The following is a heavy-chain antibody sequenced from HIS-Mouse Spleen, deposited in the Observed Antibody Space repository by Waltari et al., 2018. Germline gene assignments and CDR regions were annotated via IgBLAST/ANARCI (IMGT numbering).Heavy chain of an antibody. V-gene: IGHV3-48*01. CDR1: GCTFSSYS. D-gene: IGHD1-26*01. J-gene: IGHJ4*02. CDR2: ISSSSSTI. Sequence: EVQLVESGGGLVQPGGSLRLSCAASGCTFSSYSMNWFRQAPGKGVGWVSYISSSSSTIYYADSVKGRFTISRDNAKNSLYLQMNSLRAEDTAVYYCARSRGQSRVFDYWGQGTLVTVSS. CDR3: ARSRGQSRVFDY.